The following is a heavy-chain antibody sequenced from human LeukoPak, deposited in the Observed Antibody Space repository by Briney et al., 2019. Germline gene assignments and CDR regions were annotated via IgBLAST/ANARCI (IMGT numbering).Heavy chain of an antibody. CDR3: ASLVWGSSHDY. V-gene: IGHV1-69*05. J-gene: IGHJ4*02. Sequence: ASVKVSCKASGYTFTSYDINWVRQAPGQGLEWMGRIIPIFGTANYAQKFQGRVTITTDESTSTAYMELSSLRSEDTAVYYCASLVWGSSHDYWGQGTLVTVSS. CDR1: GYTFTSYD. D-gene: IGHD3-16*01. CDR2: IIPIFGTA.